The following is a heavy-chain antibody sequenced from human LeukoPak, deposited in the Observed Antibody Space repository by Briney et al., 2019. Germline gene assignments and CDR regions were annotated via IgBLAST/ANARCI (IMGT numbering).Heavy chain of an antibody. D-gene: IGHD3-10*01. CDR3: AKETVLLWFGPFDY. J-gene: IGHJ4*02. CDR1: GFTFSSYG. V-gene: IGHV3-23*01. CDR2: ISGSGGST. Sequence: QPGGSLRLSCAASGFTFSSYGMSWVRQAPGKGLERVSAISGSGGSTYYADSVKGRFTISRDNSKNTLYLQMNSLRAEDTAIYYCAKETVLLWFGPFDYWGQGTLVTVSS.